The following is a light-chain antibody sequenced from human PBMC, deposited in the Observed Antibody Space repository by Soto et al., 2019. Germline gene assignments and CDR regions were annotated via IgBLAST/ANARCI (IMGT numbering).Light chain of an antibody. J-gene: IGKJ4*01. CDR2: GAS. CDR1: PSVSSY. Sequence: EIVMTQSPATLSVSPGATATLSCRASPSVSSYLAWSQQKPGQAPRLLIYGASTRATGIPARFSGSGSGTEFTLTISSPQSEDCAVYDCQQYNNWPLTFGGGTKVEIK. CDR3: QQYNNWPLT. V-gene: IGKV3-15*01.